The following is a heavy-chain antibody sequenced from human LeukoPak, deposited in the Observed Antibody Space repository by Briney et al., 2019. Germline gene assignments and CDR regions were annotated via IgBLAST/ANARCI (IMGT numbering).Heavy chain of an antibody. V-gene: IGHV3-21*01. CDR3: ARVYQGVSLFDGIDY. Sequence: GGSLRLSCAASGFTFSSYWMHWVRQAPGKGLEWVSSISTSSSYINYADSVKGRFTISRDNAKKSLYLQMNSLRAEDTAVYYCARVYQGVSLFDGIDYWGQGTLVTVSS. J-gene: IGHJ4*02. CDR2: ISTSSSYI. D-gene: IGHD3-10*01. CDR1: GFTFSSYW.